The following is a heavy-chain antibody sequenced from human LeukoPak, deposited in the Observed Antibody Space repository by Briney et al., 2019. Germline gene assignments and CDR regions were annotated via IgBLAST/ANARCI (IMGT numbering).Heavy chain of an antibody. CDR2: IWYDGSNK. CDR1: GFTFSSYG. D-gene: IGHD3-10*01. Sequence: GGSLRLSCAASGFTFSSYGMHWVRQAPGKGLEWVAVIWYDGSNKYYADSVKGRFTISRDNSENTLYLQMNSLRAEDTAVYYCARDNMVRLYYFDYWGQGTLVTVSS. V-gene: IGHV3-33*01. CDR3: ARDNMVRLYYFDY. J-gene: IGHJ4*02.